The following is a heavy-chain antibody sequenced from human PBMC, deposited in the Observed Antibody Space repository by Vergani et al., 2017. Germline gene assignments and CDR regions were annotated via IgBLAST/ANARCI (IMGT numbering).Heavy chain of an antibody. J-gene: IGHJ6*02. CDR3: AGDRTNIVARNYGMDV. CDR1: GFTFSSYA. Sequence: VQLLESGGGLVQHGGSLRLSCAASGFTFSSYAMHWVRQAPGKGLEWVAVISYDGSNKYYADSVKGRFTISRDNSKNTLYLQMNSLRAEDTAVYYCAGDRTNIVARNYGMDVWGQGTTVTVSS. CDR2: ISYDGSNK. D-gene: IGHD5-12*01. V-gene: IGHV3-30-3*01.